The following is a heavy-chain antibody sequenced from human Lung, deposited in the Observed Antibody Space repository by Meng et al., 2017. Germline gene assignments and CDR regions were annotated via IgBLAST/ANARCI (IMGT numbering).Heavy chain of an antibody. D-gene: IGHD2-2*01. J-gene: IGHJ4*02. CDR1: GGSISSSNW. CDR3: ARGLGEAVVPRTMFDY. V-gene: IGHV4-4*02. CDR2: IYHSGGT. Sequence: QVQRQELGPGLGKPSGPLALPCGVSGGSISSSNWWSWVRQPPGKGLEWIGEIYHSGGTKYNPSLKSRVTISVDKSKNQFSLKLSSVTAADTAVYYCARGLGEAVVPRTMFDYWGQGTLVTVSS.